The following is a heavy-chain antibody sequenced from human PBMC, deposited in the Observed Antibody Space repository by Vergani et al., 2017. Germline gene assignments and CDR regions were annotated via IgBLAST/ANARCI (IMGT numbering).Heavy chain of an antibody. CDR3: ARHPPIKHYFDY. J-gene: IGHJ4*02. Sequence: QLQLQESGPGLVKPSETLSLTCTVSGGSISSSSYYWGWIRQPPGRGLEWIGSIYYSGSTYYNPSLKSRVTISVDTSKNQFSLKLSSVTAADTAVYYCARHPPIKHYFDYWGQGTLVTVSS. CDR2: IYYSGST. CDR1: GGSISSSSYY. D-gene: IGHD5-12*01. V-gene: IGHV4-39*07.